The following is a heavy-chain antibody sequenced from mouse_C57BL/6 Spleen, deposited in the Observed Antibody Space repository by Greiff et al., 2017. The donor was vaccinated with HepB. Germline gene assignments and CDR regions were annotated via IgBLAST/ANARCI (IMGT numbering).Heavy chain of an antibody. J-gene: IGHJ1*03. CDR3: ARRGYDYDGWYFDV. Sequence: EVQLVESGGDLVKPGGSLKLSCAASGFTFSSYGMSWVRQTPDKRLEWVATISSGGSYTYYPDSVKGRFTISRDNAKNTLYLQMSSLKSEDTAMYYCARRGYDYDGWYFDVWGTGTTVTVSS. CDR2: ISSGGSYT. V-gene: IGHV5-6*01. CDR1: GFTFSSYG. D-gene: IGHD2-4*01.